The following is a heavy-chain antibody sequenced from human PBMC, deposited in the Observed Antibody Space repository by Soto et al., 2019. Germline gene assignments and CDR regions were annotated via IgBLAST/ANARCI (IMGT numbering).Heavy chain of an antibody. D-gene: IGHD2-2*01. Sequence: SETLSLTCTVSGGSISSSSYYWGWIRQPPGKGLEWIGSIYYSGSTYYNPSLKSRVTVSVDTSKNQFSLKLSSVTAADTAVYYCARDRKAPCSSTSCYRNNWFDPWGQGTLVTVSS. V-gene: IGHV4-39*02. J-gene: IGHJ5*02. CDR2: IYYSGST. CDR3: ARDRKAPCSSTSCYRNNWFDP. CDR1: GGSISSSSYY.